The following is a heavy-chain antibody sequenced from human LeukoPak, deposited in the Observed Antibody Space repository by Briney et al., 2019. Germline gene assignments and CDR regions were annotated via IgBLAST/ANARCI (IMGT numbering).Heavy chain of an antibody. CDR2: IKSKTDGGTT. V-gene: IGHV3-15*01. D-gene: IGHD3-10*01. J-gene: IGHJ4*02. Sequence: GGSLRLSCAASRFTFSNAWMSCVRQAPGKGLEWVGRIKSKTDGGTTDYAAPVKGRFTISRDDSKNTLHLQLNSLKTEDTAVYYCTTDNGFGEYWGQGALVTVSS. CDR1: RFTFSNAW. CDR3: TTDNGFGEY.